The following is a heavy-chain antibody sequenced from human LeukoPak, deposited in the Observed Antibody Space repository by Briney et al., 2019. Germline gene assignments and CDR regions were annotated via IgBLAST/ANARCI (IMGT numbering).Heavy chain of an antibody. D-gene: IGHD3-9*01. Sequence: GESLKISCKTSGYSFTSYWIAWVRQMPGKGLAWMGIIYPGDSDTTYSPSFQGHVTISADKSISTAFLQWSSLKASDTAIYYCARRWGTYDILTGYYRDQDAFDLWGQGTMVTVSS. J-gene: IGHJ3*01. V-gene: IGHV5-51*01. CDR2: IYPGDSDT. CDR1: GYSFTSYW. CDR3: ARRWGTYDILTGYYRDQDAFDL.